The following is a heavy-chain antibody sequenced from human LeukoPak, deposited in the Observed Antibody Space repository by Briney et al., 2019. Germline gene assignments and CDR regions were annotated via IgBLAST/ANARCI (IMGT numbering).Heavy chain of an antibody. J-gene: IGHJ4*02. V-gene: IGHV3-21*04. D-gene: IGHD4-17*01. CDR3: VKVTGDYGLYYFDY. Sequence: GGSLRLSCAASGFTFSSYSMNWVRQAPGKGLEWVSSISSSSSYIYYADSVKGRFTISRDNAKNSLYLQMNSLRAEDTAVYYCVKVTGDYGLYYFDYWGQGTLVTVSS. CDR1: GFTFSSYS. CDR2: ISSSSSYI.